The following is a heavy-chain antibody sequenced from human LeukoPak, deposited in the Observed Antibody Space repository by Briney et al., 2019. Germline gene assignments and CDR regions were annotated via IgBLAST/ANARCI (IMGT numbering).Heavy chain of an antibody. CDR2: IIPILGIA. D-gene: IGHD2-2*03. J-gene: IGHJ4*02. V-gene: IGHV1-69*02. CDR1: GGTFSSYT. CDR3: ATLGYCSSTSCSAFDY. Sequence: ASVKVSCKASGGTFSSYTISWVRQAPGQGLEWMGRIIPILGIANYAQKFQGRVTITADKSTSTAYMELSSLRSGDTAVYYCATLGYCSSTSCSAFDYWGQGTLVTVSS.